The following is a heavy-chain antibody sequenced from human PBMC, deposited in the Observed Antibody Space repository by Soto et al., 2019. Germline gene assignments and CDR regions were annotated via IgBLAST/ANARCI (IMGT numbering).Heavy chain of an antibody. V-gene: IGHV4-39*01. CDR2: ISYSGST. CDR3: ARHYPGAFDV. J-gene: IGHJ3*01. CDR1: GGSIITFSYY. Sequence: QLQVQESGPGLVKPSETLSLTCTVSGGSIITFSYYWGWIRQPPGKGLEWIGSISYSGSTFYNPCLKTRVTISVDASKNQFSLKLSSVTAADTAVFYCARHYPGAFDVWGQGTVVTVSS.